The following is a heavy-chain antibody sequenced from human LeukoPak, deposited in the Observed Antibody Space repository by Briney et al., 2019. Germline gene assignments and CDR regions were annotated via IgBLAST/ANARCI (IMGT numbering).Heavy chain of an antibody. CDR2: INSVGSST. J-gene: IGHJ4*02. D-gene: IGHD1-26*01. Sequence: GGSLRLSCAASGFTFSSYWMHWVRQAPGKGLVWVSRINSVGSSTNYGDSVKGRFTISRDNAKSTLYLQMNSLRAEDTAVYYCATGTMYSGTFLLDYWGQGTLVTVSS. V-gene: IGHV3-74*01. CDR1: GFTFSSYW. CDR3: ATGTMYSGTFLLDY.